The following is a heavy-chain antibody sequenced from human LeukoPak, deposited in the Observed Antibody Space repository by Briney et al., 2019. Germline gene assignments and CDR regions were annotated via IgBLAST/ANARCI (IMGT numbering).Heavy chain of an antibody. D-gene: IGHD5-18*01. CDR3: ARQLWLDY. Sequence: GGSLRLSCAASGFTLSSYWMHWVRQVPGKGLVWVSRIYSDGSRTNYADSVKGRFTISRDNAKNTLYLQMNSLRAEDTAVYYCARQLWLDYWGQGTLVTVSS. CDR2: IYSDGSRT. CDR1: GFTLSSYW. J-gene: IGHJ4*02. V-gene: IGHV3-74*01.